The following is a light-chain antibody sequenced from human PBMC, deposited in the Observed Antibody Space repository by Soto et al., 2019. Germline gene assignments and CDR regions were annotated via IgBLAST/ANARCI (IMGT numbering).Light chain of an antibody. Sequence: EIVLTQSPATLSLSPGERASLSCRASQSISVYLAWYQQKPGQAPRLLIYDASNRATGIPARFSGSGSGTDFTLSISSLAPEDFPVYYCHQRTKWPLTFGGGTKVAIK. V-gene: IGKV3-11*01. CDR1: QSISVY. CDR2: DAS. J-gene: IGKJ4*01. CDR3: HQRTKWPLT.